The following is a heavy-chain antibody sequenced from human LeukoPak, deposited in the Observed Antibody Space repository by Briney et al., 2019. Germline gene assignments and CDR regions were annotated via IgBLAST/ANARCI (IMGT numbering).Heavy chain of an antibody. CDR3: ASEGRYSGCFVA. J-gene: IGHJ5*02. Sequence: GGSLRLSCAASGFTFSGSAMHWVRQASGKGLEWVGRIRSKANSYATAYAASVKGRFTISRDDSKNTAYLQMNSLKTEDTAVYYCASEGRYSGCFVAWGQGTLVTVSS. CDR1: GFTFSGSA. V-gene: IGHV3-73*01. CDR2: IRSKANSYAT. D-gene: IGHD4-11*01.